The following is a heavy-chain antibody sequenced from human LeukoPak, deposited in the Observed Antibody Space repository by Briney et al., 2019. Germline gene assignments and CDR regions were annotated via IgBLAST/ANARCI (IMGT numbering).Heavy chain of an antibody. CDR1: GGSISSGGYS. CDR3: ARGRGVSLYSSGWDYYYYYMDV. J-gene: IGHJ6*03. CDR2: IYYSGST. V-gene: IGHV4-30-4*07. Sequence: SETLSLTCAVSGGSISSGGYSWTWIRQPPGKGLEWIGYIYYSGSTYYNPSLKSRVTISVDTSKNQFSLKLSSVTAADTAVYYCARGRGVSLYSSGWDYYYYYMDVWGKGTTVTVSS. D-gene: IGHD6-19*01.